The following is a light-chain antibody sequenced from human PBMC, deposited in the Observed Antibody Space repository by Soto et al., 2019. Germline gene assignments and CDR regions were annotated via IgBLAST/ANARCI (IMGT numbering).Light chain of an antibody. CDR3: QQYGRSPGLFT. Sequence: ENVLTQSPDTLSLSPGERATLSCRASQSIRSNYLAWYQQKVGQAPRLLIYGASSRATDIPDRFSGSGSGTDFTLTISRLEPEDFAVYYCQQYGRSPGLFTFGPGTRVDIK. V-gene: IGKV3-20*01. CDR2: GAS. CDR1: QSIRSNY. J-gene: IGKJ3*01.